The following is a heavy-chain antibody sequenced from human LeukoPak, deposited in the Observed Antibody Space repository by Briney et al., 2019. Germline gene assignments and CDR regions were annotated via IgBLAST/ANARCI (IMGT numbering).Heavy chain of an antibody. CDR3: ARHVPGGSSWYPLDL. D-gene: IGHD6-13*01. V-gene: IGHV5-51*01. CDR2: IYPADSDI. J-gene: IGHJ5*02. Sequence: GESLKISCKGSGYSINNYWIGWVRQMPGKGLEWMGIIYPADSDIRYSPSFQGQVTISADKSISTAYLQWSSLKASDTAIYYCARHVPGGSSWYPLDLWGQGTLVTVSS. CDR1: GYSINNYW.